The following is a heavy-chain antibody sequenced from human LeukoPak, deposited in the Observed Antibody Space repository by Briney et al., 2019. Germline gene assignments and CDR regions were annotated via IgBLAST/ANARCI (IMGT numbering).Heavy chain of an antibody. CDR3: AKDRILDYDFWSGNLDY. D-gene: IGHD3-3*01. CDR2: ISYDGSNK. Sequence: GRSLRLSCAASGFTFSSYGMHWVRQAPGKGLEWVAVISYDGSNKYYADSVKGRFTISRDNSKNTLYLQMNSLRAEDTAVYYCAKDRILDYDFWSGNLDYWGQGTLVTVSS. J-gene: IGHJ4*02. V-gene: IGHV3-30*18. CDR1: GFTFSSYG.